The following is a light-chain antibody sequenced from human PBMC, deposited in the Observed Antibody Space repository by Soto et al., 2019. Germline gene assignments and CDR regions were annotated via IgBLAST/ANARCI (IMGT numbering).Light chain of an antibody. J-gene: IGKJ1*01. V-gene: IGKV3-20*01. CDR1: QSVSSSF. CDR2: GAS. Sequence: EIVLTQSPGTLSLSPGEKATLSCRASQSVSSSFLAWYQQKPGQAPRLLIYGASSRATGIPDRFSGSGSGTDFTLTISRLEPEDFAVYYCQQYDSPPLTFGQGTKVEIK. CDR3: QQYDSPPLT.